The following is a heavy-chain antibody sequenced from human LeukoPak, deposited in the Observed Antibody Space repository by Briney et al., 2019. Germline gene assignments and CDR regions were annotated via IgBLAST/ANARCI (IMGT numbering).Heavy chain of an antibody. CDR3: ARARIAAAGTGGVLDY. CDR1: GFTFSSYA. V-gene: IGHV3-21*01. J-gene: IGHJ4*02. Sequence: PGGSLTLSCAASGFTFSSYAMTWVRQAPGRGMEWVSTITGRGDAANDADSVKGRFTISRDNAKNSLYLQMNSLRAEDTAVYYCARARIAAAGTGGVLDYWGQGTLVTVSS. D-gene: IGHD6-13*01. CDR2: ITGRGDAA.